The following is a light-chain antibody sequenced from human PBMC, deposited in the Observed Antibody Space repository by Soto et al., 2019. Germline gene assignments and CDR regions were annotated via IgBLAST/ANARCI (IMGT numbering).Light chain of an antibody. CDR2: LTS. CDR3: HQRQSWPRT. Sequence: EIVLTQSPATLSSFTGDRVTLSCRASQPVNTRLALYQHKPGQAPRPLIYLTSNRAAGIPARFSGSGSGTDFTLTISDVEPEDFAVYYCHQRQSWPRTFGQGTKVDIK. J-gene: IGKJ1*01. V-gene: IGKV3-11*01. CDR1: QPVNTR.